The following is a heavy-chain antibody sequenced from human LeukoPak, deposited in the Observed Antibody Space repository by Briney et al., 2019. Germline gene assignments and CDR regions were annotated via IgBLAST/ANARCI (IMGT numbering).Heavy chain of an antibody. Sequence: ASVKVSCKASGYTFTGYYMHWVRQAPGQGLEWMGRINPNSGGTNYAQKFQGRVTMTRDTSISTAYMELSRLRSDDTAVYYCARKYSSSWYEVGVSYFDYWGQGTLVTVSS. D-gene: IGHD6-13*01. CDR3: ARKYSSSWYEVGVSYFDY. CDR2: INPNSGGT. J-gene: IGHJ4*02. V-gene: IGHV1-2*06. CDR1: GYTFTGYY.